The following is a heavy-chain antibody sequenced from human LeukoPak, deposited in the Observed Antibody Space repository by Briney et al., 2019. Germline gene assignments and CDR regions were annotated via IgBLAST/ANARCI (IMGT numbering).Heavy chain of an antibody. CDR2: ITGSGSST. CDR1: GFTFSSYA. D-gene: IGHD1-14*01. Sequence: GGSLRLSCAASGFTFSSYAMTWVRQAPGRGLEWVSTITGSGSSTYYADSVKGRFTISRDNAKNSLYLQMNSLRAEDTAVYYCARVRKGNYFDYWGQGTLVTVSS. J-gene: IGHJ4*02. CDR3: ARVRKGNYFDY. V-gene: IGHV3-23*01.